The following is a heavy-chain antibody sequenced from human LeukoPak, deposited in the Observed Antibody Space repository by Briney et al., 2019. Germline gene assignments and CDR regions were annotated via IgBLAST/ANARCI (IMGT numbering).Heavy chain of an antibody. V-gene: IGHV3-66*01. D-gene: IGHD3-22*01. CDR3: ARVDSEYYYDSSGYFQKGYYFDY. J-gene: IGHJ4*02. CDR1: GFTVSSNY. Sequence: PGGSLRLSCAASGFTVSSNYMSWVRQAPGKGLEWVSVIYSGGSTYYADSVKGRFTISRDNSKNTLYLQMNSLRAEDTAVYYCARVDSEYYYDSSGYFQKGYYFDYWGQGTLVTVSS. CDR2: IYSGGST.